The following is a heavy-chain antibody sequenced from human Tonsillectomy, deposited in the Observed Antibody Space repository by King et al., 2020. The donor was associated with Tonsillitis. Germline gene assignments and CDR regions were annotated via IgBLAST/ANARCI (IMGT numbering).Heavy chain of an antibody. CDR2: VYTSGST. Sequence: QLQESGPGLVKPSQTLSLNCTVSGVSIINGNYYWSWIRQPAGKGLEWIGRVYTSGSTSYNPSLKSRVTISVDTSKNQLSLKLNSVTAADTAVYYCATEVLSTTTLDYWGQGTLVTVSS. D-gene: IGHD2-2*01. CDR3: ATEVLSTTTLDY. V-gene: IGHV4-61*02. J-gene: IGHJ4*02. CDR1: GVSIINGNYY.